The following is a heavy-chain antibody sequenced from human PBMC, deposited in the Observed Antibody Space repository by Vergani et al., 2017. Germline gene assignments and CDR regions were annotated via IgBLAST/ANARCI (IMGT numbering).Heavy chain of an antibody. CDR1: GLTLSNYF. CDR3: ARPRGYSYGSGAFDI. CDR2: ISSSSSYI. V-gene: IGHV3-21*01. Sequence: EVQLVESGGGLVKPGGSLRLSCAVSGLTLSNYFMNWVRQAPGKGLEWVSSISSSSSYIYYADSVKGRFTISRDNAKNSLYLQMNSLRAEDTAVYYCARPRGYSYGSGAFDIWGQGTMVTVSS. J-gene: IGHJ3*02. D-gene: IGHD5-18*01.